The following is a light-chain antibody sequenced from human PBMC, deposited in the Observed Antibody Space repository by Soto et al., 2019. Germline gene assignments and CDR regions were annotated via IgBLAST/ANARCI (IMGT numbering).Light chain of an antibody. CDR2: DDS. Sequence: SYELTQPPSVSVAPGQTARITCGGNSIGSKSVHWYQQQPGQAPVLVVDDDSDRPSGIPERFPGSNSGNTATLTISRVEAGDEADYFCHVWDSSSEHVFGTGTKVTVL. V-gene: IGLV3-21*02. CDR1: SIGSKS. J-gene: IGLJ1*01. CDR3: HVWDSSSEHV.